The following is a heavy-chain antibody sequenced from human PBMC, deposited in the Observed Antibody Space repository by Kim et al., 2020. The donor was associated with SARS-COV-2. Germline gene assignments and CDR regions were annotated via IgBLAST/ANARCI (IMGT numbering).Heavy chain of an antibody. D-gene: IGHD7-27*01. CDR3: ARDPANWVNDAFDI. V-gene: IGHV3-48*02. J-gene: IGHJ3*02. Sequence: ADSVKGRFTISRDNAKNSLYLQMNSLRDEDTAVYYCARDPANWVNDAFDIWGQVTMVTVSS.